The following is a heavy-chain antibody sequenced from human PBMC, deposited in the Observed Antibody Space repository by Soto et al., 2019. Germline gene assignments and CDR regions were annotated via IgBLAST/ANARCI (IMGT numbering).Heavy chain of an antibody. CDR2: IYYSGST. CDR1: GGSISSYY. J-gene: IGHJ4*02. D-gene: IGHD6-19*01. CDR3: ARLSRYSSGWYVGY. V-gene: IGHV4-59*08. Sequence: PSETLSLTCTVSGGSISSYYWSWIRQPPGKGLEWIGYIYYSGSTNYNPSLKSRVTISVDTSKNQFSLKLSSVTAADTAVYYCARLSRYSSGWYVGYWGQGTPVTVSS.